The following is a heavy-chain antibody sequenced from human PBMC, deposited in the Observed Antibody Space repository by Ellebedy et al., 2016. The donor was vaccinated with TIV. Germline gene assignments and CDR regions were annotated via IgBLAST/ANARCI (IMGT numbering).Heavy chain of an antibody. D-gene: IGHD2-15*01. V-gene: IGHV1-18*01. J-gene: IGHJ4*02. CDR3: ARFKAGFFDS. CDR2: ISAYNDNT. Sequence: AASVKVSCKASGYTFRSYGITWVRQAPGQGLEWMGWISAYNDNTNYAQKFQGRVTMTTDRSTNTAHMELRSLRSDDTAVYYCARFKAGFFDSWGQGTLVTVSS. CDR1: GYTFRSYG.